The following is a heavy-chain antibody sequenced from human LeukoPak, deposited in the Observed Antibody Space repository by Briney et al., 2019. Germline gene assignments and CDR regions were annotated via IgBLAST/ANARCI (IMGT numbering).Heavy chain of an antibody. CDR3: ARDLKGDAFDI. CDR2: IKQDGSDK. V-gene: IGHV3-7*01. CDR1: GFTFSSYW. Sequence: PGGSLRPSCAASGFTFSSYWMSWVRQAPGKGLEWVANIKQDGSDKYYVDSVKGRFTISRDNAKNSLYLQMNSLRAEDTAVYYCARDLKGDAFDIWGQGTMVTVSS. J-gene: IGHJ3*02. D-gene: IGHD3-9*01.